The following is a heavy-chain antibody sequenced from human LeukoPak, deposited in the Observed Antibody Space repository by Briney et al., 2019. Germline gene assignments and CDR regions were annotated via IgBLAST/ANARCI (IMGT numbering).Heavy chain of an antibody. J-gene: IGHJ4*02. CDR3: ARSGYCSGGSCYSRSFDY. CDR2: INPNSGGT. D-gene: IGHD2-15*01. Sequence: ASVKVSCKASGYTFTGYYMHWVRQAPGQGLEWMGWINPNSGGTNYAQKFQGRVTMTRDTSISTAYMELSSLRSEDMAVYYCARSGYCSGGSCYSRSFDYWGQGTLVTVSS. CDR1: GYTFTGYY. V-gene: IGHV1-2*02.